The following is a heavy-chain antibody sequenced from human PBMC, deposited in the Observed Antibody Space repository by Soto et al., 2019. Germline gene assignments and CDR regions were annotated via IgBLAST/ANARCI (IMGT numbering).Heavy chain of an antibody. D-gene: IGHD6-13*01. V-gene: IGHV3-21*01. J-gene: IGHJ1*01. CDR3: AREAAAAGTGWYFQH. CDR1: GFTFSSYS. CDR2: ISSSSSYI. Sequence: GGSLKLSCAASGFTFSSYSMNWVRQAPGKGLEWVSSISSSSSYIYYADSVKGRFTISRDNAKNSLYLQMNSLRAEDTAVYYCAREAAAAGTGWYFQHWGQGTLVTVSS.